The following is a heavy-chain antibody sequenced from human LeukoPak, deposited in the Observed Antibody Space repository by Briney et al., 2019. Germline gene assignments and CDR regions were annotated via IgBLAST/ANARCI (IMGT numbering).Heavy chain of an antibody. CDR1: GFTFSSYA. CDR3: AKDMVDGFRRGLWATGNGDAFDI. CDR2: ISGSGGST. Sequence: LPGGSLRLSCAASGFTFSSYAMSWVRQAPGKGLEWVASISGSGGSTYYADSVKGRFTISRDNSKNTLYLQMNSLRAEDTAVYYCAKDMVDGFRRGLWATGNGDAFDIWGQGTMVTVSS. D-gene: IGHD1-1*01. J-gene: IGHJ3*02. V-gene: IGHV3-23*01.